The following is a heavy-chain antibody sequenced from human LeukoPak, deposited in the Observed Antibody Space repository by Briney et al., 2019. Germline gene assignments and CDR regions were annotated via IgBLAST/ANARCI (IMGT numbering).Heavy chain of an antibody. V-gene: IGHV3-21*01. J-gene: IGHJ4*02. CDR2: ISSSSSYI. D-gene: IGHD6-19*01. Sequence: PGGSLRLSCAASGFTFSSYSMNWVRQAPGKGLEWVSSISSSSSYIYYADSVKGRFTISRANAKNSLYLQMNSLRAEDTAVYYCARDSSGWYGTKFDYWGQGTLVTVSS. CDR1: GFTFSSYS. CDR3: ARDSSGWYGTKFDY.